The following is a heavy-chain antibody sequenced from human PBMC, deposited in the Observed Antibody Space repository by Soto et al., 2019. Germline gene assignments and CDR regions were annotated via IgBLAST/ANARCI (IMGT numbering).Heavy chain of an antibody. CDR2: ISSSGSTI. Sequence: GGSLRLSCAASGFTFSDYYMSWIRQAPGKGLEWVSYISSSGSTIYYADSVKGRFTISRDNAKNSLYLQMNSLRAEDTAVYYCSRDGKSGVAATPYYYYYMDGWGKGTTVTVSS. CDR3: SRDGKSGVAATPYYYYYMDG. V-gene: IGHV3-11*01. CDR1: GFTFSDYY. D-gene: IGHD2-15*01. J-gene: IGHJ6*03.